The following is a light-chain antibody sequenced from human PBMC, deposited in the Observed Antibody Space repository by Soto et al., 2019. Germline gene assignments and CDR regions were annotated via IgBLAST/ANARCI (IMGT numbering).Light chain of an antibody. CDR2: GAC. V-gene: IGKV3-20*01. Sequence: EIELTQSPGPLSLSLGQRATLSCRASQNVNSSYLAWSQQKPGRASWLRFYGACSRSPGISDRFSCSGAGTEFTLTISILEQGDFALNYCHQCCSSTQTFGRGTKVRI. CDR3: HQCCSSTQT. J-gene: IGKJ4*02. CDR1: QNVNSSY.